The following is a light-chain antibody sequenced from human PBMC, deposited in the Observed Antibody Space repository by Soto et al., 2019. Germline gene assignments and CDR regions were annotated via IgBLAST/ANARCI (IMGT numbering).Light chain of an antibody. Sequence: EIVLMQSPGTLSLSPGKSATLFCRASQSMKRRYLAWYQQKPGQAPRVLIYAASIRATGIPDRFSGSGSGKDFSLTISRLEPEDFAVYYCHQYDNTPQTFGQGTKVEIK. J-gene: IGKJ2*01. CDR2: AAS. V-gene: IGKV3-20*01. CDR1: QSMKRRY. CDR3: HQYDNTPQT.